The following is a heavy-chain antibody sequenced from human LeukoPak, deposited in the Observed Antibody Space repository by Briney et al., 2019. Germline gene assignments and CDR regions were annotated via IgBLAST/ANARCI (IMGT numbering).Heavy chain of an antibody. D-gene: IGHD1-26*01. CDR1: VYTFTGYY. CDR2: INPNSGGT. Sequence: GVSVKVSCKASVYTFTGYYMHWVRQAPGQGLEWMGWINPNSGGTNYAQKFQGRVTMTRDTSISTAYMELSRLRSDDTAVYYCAREGVVGATRAFGYWGQGTLVTVSS. V-gene: IGHV1-2*02. J-gene: IGHJ4*02. CDR3: AREGVVGATRAFGY.